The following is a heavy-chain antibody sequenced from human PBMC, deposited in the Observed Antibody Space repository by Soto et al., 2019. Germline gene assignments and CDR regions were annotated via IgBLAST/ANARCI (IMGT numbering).Heavy chain of an antibody. Sequence: SVKVSCKASGGTFSSYAISWVRQAPGQGLEWMGGIIPIFGTANYAQKFQGRVTITADESTSTAYMELSSLRSEDTAVYYCARDTHSGGSGIPFEPWGQGTLVTVSS. D-gene: IGHD3-10*01. V-gene: IGHV1-69*13. CDR3: ARDTHSGGSGIPFEP. CDR2: IIPIFGTA. J-gene: IGHJ5*02. CDR1: GGTFSSYA.